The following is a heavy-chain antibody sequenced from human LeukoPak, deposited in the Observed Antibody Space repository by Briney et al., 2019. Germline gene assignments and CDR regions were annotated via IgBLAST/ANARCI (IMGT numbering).Heavy chain of an antibody. CDR3: ATKRGQGTQLNYNWFDP. J-gene: IGHJ5*02. V-gene: IGHV3-23*01. CDR2: ISGGKDST. D-gene: IGHD1-1*01. Sequence: GGSLRLSCAASGFTFSSYAMYWVRQAPGKGLEWVSAISGGKDSTYYADSVKGRFTISRDNSRSTLYLQMNSLRAEDTAIYYCATKRGQGTQLNYNWFDPWGQGALVTVSS. CDR1: GFTFSSYA.